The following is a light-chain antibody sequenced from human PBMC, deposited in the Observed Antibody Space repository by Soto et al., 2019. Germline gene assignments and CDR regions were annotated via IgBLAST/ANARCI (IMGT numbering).Light chain of an antibody. V-gene: IGKV3-15*01. CDR1: QSVLSN. Sequence: EKVMTQSPTTLSVSPGERATLSCRASQSVLSNLAWYQQKPGQAPRLLIYGASTRATGIPARFSGSGSGTEFTLTIRSLQSEDFAVYYCQQYNNWPLTFGGGTKVEIK. CDR2: GAS. J-gene: IGKJ4*01. CDR3: QQYNNWPLT.